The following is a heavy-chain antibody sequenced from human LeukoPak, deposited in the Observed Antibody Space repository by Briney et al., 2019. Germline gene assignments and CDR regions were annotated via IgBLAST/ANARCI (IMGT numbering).Heavy chain of an antibody. D-gene: IGHD2-2*01. CDR3: AREAYQLLSADY. CDR2: IYYSGST. V-gene: IGHV4-59*12. J-gene: IGHJ4*02. CDR1: GGSISSYY. Sequence: SETLSLTCTVSGGSISSYYWSWIRQPPGKGLEWIGYIYYSGSTNYNPSLKSRVTISVDRSKNQFSLKLSSVTAADTAVYYCAREAYQLLSADYWGQGTLVTVSS.